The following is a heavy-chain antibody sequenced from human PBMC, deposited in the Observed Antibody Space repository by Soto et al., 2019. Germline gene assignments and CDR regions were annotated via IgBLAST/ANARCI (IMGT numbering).Heavy chain of an antibody. CDR2: ISAYNGNT. V-gene: IGHV1-18*04. D-gene: IGHD3-10*01. Sequence: ASVKVSCKASGYTFTSYGISWVRQAPGQGLEWMGWISAYNGNTNYAQKLQGRVTMTTDTSTSTAYMELRSLRSDDTAVYYCARDERFSITMVRGVIIDYWGQGTLVTVSS. CDR3: ARDERFSITMVRGVIIDY. J-gene: IGHJ4*02. CDR1: GYTFTSYG.